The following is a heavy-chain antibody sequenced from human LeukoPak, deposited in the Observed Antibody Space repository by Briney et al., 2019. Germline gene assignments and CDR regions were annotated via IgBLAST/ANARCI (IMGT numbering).Heavy chain of an antibody. Sequence: ASVKVSCKASGYTFTSYYMHWVRQAPGQGLEWMGLINPSGGRTSYAQKFQGRVTMPRDTSTSTVYMELSSLRSEDTAVYYCARGSDYGDYSGKYYFDYWGQGTLVTVSS. CDR2: INPSGGRT. CDR1: GYTFTSYY. J-gene: IGHJ4*02. D-gene: IGHD4-17*01. CDR3: ARGSDYGDYSGKYYFDY. V-gene: IGHV1-46*01.